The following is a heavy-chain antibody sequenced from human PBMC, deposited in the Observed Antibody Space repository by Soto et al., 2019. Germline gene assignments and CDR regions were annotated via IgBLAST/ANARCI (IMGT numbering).Heavy chain of an antibody. Sequence: GGSLRLSCTASGFTFGDYAMSWFRQAPGKGLEWVGFIRSKAYGGTTEYAASVKGRFTISRDDSKSIAYLQMNSLKTEDTAVYYCTRDPSSFADSSSWRTHFDYWGQGTLVTVSS. CDR1: GFTFGDYA. V-gene: IGHV3-49*03. CDR3: TRDPSSFADSSSWRTHFDY. D-gene: IGHD6-13*01. J-gene: IGHJ4*02. CDR2: IRSKAYGGTT.